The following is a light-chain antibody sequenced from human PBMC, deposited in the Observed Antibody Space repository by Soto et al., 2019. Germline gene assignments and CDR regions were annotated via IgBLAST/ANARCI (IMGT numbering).Light chain of an antibody. CDR1: QSVSRY. CDR2: DAS. V-gene: IGKV3-11*01. CDR3: QQRSNWPPL. J-gene: IGKJ3*01. Sequence: EIVLTQSPATLSLSPGERATLSCRASQSVSRYLAWYQQKPGQAPRLLIYDASNRATGIPARFSGSGSGTDFTLTIRSLEPEDFAVYYCQQRSNWPPLFGPGTKVDIK.